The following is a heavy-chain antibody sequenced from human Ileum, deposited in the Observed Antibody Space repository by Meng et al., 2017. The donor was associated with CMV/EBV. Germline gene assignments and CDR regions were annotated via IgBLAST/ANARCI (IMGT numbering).Heavy chain of an antibody. V-gene: IGHV4-61*01. Sequence: TVSGGSVSRGSYYWSWIRQPPGKGLEWIGHIFYSGSANFNPSLKSRVTISADTSKNQFSLKLGSVTAADTAVYYCAREQQIVRSFDYWGQGTLVTVSS. CDR2: IFYSGSA. CDR1: GGSVSRGSYY. D-gene: IGHD2-15*01. J-gene: IGHJ4*02. CDR3: AREQQIVRSFDY.